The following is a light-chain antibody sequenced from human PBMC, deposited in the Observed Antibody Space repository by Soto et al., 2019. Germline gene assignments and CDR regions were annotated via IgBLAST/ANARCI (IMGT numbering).Light chain of an antibody. J-gene: IGKJ4*01. V-gene: IGKV3-11*01. CDR1: NRVRSY. CDR2: DAS. Sequence: EIAMTQSPATLSVSPGERATPSCRASNRVRSYLAWYQQKPGQAPRLLIYDASNTATGIPARFSGSGSGTDFTLTISSLEPEDFAVYYWQQRSNWTLTFGGGTKVDI. CDR3: QQRSNWTLT.